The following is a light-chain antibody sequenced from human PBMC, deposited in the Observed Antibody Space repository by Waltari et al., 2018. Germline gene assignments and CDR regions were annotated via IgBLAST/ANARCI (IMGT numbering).Light chain of an antibody. CDR2: DAS. V-gene: IGKV1-5*01. Sequence: DIQMTQSPSTLSASVGDRVTITCRASQSISAWVAWYQLRPGKAPKLLISDASILERGVPSRFSGSGSGTEFTLTINSLQPDDFATLYCHQYTNFPLTFGGGTTVEIK. J-gene: IGKJ4*01. CDR3: HQYTNFPLT. CDR1: QSISAW.